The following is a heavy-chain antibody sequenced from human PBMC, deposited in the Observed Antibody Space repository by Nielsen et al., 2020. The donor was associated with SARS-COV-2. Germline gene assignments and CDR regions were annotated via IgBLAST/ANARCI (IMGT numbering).Heavy chain of an antibody. J-gene: IGHJ4*02. CDR2: IYYSGNT. Sequence: LRLSCAVSGGSISSGDYYWSWIRQPPGKGLEWIGYIYYSGNTYYNPSLKSRLTISVDTSKNQLSLKLSSVTAADTAVYYCARIQKHNYYSLGSYYFDFWGQGTLVTVSS. D-gene: IGHD3-10*01. CDR1: GGSISSGDYY. CDR3: ARIQKHNYYSLGSYYFDF. V-gene: IGHV4-30-4*01.